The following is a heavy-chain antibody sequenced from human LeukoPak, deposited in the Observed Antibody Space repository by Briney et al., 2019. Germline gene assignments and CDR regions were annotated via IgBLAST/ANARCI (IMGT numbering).Heavy chain of an antibody. D-gene: IGHD2-21*01. CDR1: GLSVSSNF. V-gene: IGHV3-53*01. Sequence: GGSLRLSCAPSGLSVSSNFMSWVRQVPGKGLEWVATLYSYGTTYYADSVKGRFTISGDNSKNTLYLQMNSLGAEDTALYYCARELGEALHYFDYWGRGSLVTVSS. CDR2: LYSYGTT. CDR3: ARELGEALHYFDY. J-gene: IGHJ4*02.